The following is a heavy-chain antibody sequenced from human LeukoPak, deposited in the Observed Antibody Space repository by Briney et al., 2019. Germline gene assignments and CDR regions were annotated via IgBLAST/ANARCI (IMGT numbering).Heavy chain of an antibody. CDR2: ISRNSIYI. CDR1: GFTFSSYS. D-gene: IGHD1-26*01. V-gene: IGHV3-21*01. Sequence: GGSLRLSCAASGFTFSSYSMNWVRQAPGKGLEWVSSISRNSIYIYYADSVKGRFTISRDNAKNLLYLQMNSLRAEDTAVYYCAIQYSGSYYVDAFDIWGQGTMVTVSS. CDR3: AIQYSGSYYVDAFDI. J-gene: IGHJ3*02.